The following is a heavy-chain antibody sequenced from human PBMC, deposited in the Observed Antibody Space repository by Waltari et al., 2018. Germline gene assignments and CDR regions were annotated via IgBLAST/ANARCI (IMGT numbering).Heavy chain of an antibody. Sequence: EVQLVESGGGLVQPGGSLRLFCATSGFTFSNHWMNWVRQAPGKGLEGVANIKQDGREKNYVDSVKGRFTISRDNTRNSLYLQVNSLRVDDTAIYYCVRGGAAVAGPDDYWGQGTLVTVSS. D-gene: IGHD6-19*01. J-gene: IGHJ4*02. CDR2: IKQDGREK. CDR3: VRGGAAVAGPDDY. CDR1: GFTFSNHW. V-gene: IGHV3-7*04.